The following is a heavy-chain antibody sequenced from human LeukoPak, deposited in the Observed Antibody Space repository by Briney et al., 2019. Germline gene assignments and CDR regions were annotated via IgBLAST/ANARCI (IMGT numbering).Heavy chain of an antibody. J-gene: IGHJ6*02. CDR3: ARDPRLGYCSGGSCHGYYYYYGMDV. D-gene: IGHD2-15*01. Sequence: ASVKVSCKASGGTFSSYAISWVRQAPGQGLEWMGGIIPIFGTANYAQKFQGRVTITADESTSTAYMELSSLRSEDTAVYYCARDPRLGYCSGGSCHGYYYYYGMDVWGQGTTVTVSS. CDR2: IIPIFGTA. CDR1: GGTFSSYA. V-gene: IGHV1-69*01.